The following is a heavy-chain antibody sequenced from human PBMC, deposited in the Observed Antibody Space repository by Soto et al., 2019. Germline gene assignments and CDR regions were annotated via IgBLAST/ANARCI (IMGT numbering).Heavy chain of an antibody. V-gene: IGHV4-4*07. J-gene: IGHJ3*02. CDR3: ARDGHCSSGICYTEAFDI. CDR2: IDTIWGN. CDR1: RGSIGSDL. Sequence: QVQRQESGPGLVKPSETLSLICSVSRGSIGSDLWGWIRHRVGKGLEWLGQIDTIWGNKFNPSFRGRVTMALDTSKNQISLKLASVTAADTAVYYCARDGHCSSGICYTEAFDIWGQGTNVTVS. D-gene: IGHD2-15*01.